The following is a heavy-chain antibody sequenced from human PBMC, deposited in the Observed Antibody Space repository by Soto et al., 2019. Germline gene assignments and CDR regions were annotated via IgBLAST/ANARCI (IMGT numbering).Heavy chain of an antibody. D-gene: IGHD2-8*01. CDR3: ATEPHGTKGYYYGIDV. V-gene: IGHV1-3*01. CDR1: GYAFTSYA. Sequence: ASVKVSCKASGYAFTSYAMHWVRQAPGHRLVWMGWINAGNGHTQYSQKFPGRVTITRDTFASTADMELSRRGSEDTAVYDCATEPHGTKGYYYGIDVWGQGTTVTV. CDR2: INAGNGHT. J-gene: IGHJ6*02.